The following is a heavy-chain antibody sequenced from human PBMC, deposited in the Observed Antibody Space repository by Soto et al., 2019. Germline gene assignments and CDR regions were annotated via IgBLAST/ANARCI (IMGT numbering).Heavy chain of an antibody. CDR1: GCSISGDY. J-gene: IGHJ6*02. Sequence: SETLSLTCTVSGCSISGDYWSWIRQPPGKGLEWIGYMYNTGSTVYNPSFKSRVTISVDTSKNQFSLKLNSVTAADTAVYYCARDLWGYCGTDCYPLDVWGQGTTVTVSS. CDR2: MYNTGST. D-gene: IGHD2-21*02. CDR3: ARDLWGYCGTDCYPLDV. V-gene: IGHV4-59*01.